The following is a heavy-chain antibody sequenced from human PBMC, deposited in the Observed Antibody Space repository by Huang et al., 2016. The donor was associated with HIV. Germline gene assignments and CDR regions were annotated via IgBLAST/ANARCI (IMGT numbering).Heavy chain of an antibody. D-gene: IGHD3-3*01. CDR3: ASSPREVFGVFDY. CDR1: GYTFTSYA. CDR2: INTNTGNP. J-gene: IGHJ4*02. Sequence: QVQLVQSGSELKKPGASVKVSCKASGYTFTSYAMNWVRQAPGQGLEWRGWINTNTGNPTSAQGVTVRFGFAWDTSVSTAYLQISSLKAEDTAVYYCASSPREVFGVFDYWGQGTLVTVSS. V-gene: IGHV7-4-1*02.